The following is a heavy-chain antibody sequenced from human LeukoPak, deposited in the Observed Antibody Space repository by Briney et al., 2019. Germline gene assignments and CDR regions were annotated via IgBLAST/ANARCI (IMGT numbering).Heavy chain of an antibody. CDR2: ISQGGTRK. CDR1: RFKFSNYS. V-gene: IGHV3-30*03. Sequence: PGSSLRLSCTGSRFKFSNYSMYWIRQAPGKGLQWVSVISQGGTRKLYADSVEGRFTISRDNSRNTLYLHMDNVRLDDTALYFCARDRDFDGYSACGLWGQGTMVAVFS. J-gene: IGHJ4*02. D-gene: IGHD5-18*01. CDR3: ARDRDFDGYSACGL.